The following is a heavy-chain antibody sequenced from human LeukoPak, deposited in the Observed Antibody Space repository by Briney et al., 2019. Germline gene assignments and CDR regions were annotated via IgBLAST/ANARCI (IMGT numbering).Heavy chain of an antibody. J-gene: IGHJ4*02. CDR3: ARADSYCSGGSCYGVDY. CDR1: GFTFSGYS. V-gene: IGHV3-21*01. Sequence: GGSLRLSCAASGFTFSGYSMNWVRQAPGKGLEWVSSISSSSSYIYYADSVKGRFTISRDNAKNSLYLQMNSLRAEDTAVYYCARADSYCSGGSCYGVDYWGQGTLVTVSS. D-gene: IGHD2-15*01. CDR2: ISSSSSYI.